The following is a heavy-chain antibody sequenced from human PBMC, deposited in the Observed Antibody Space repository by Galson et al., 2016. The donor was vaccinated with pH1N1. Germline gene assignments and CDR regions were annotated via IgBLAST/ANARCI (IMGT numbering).Heavy chain of an antibody. CDR3: ARSLYGDYSHYFDY. V-gene: IGHV2-70*01. D-gene: IGHD4-17*01. CDR1: GFSLSTSGMC. Sequence: PALVKPTQTLTLTCTFSGFSLSTSGMCVSWIRQPPEKALEWLALIDWDDNKYYSTSLKTRLTISKDTSKNQVVLTMTNMDPVDTATYYCARSLYGDYSHYFDYWGQGTLVTVSS. CDR2: IDWDDNK. J-gene: IGHJ4*02.